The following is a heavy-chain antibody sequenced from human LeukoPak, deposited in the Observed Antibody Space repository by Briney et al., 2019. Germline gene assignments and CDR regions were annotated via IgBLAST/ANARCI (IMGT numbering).Heavy chain of an antibody. CDR3: ARIGHQVFDY. J-gene: IGHJ4*02. Sequence: SETLSLTCTVSGGSISSSSYYWGWIRQPPGTGLEWIGSIYYSGSTYYNPSLKSRVTISVDTSKNQFSLKLNSVTAADTAVYYCARIGHQVFDYWGQGTLVTVSS. D-gene: IGHD3-10*01. CDR1: GGSISSSSYY. V-gene: IGHV4-39*07. CDR2: IYYSGST.